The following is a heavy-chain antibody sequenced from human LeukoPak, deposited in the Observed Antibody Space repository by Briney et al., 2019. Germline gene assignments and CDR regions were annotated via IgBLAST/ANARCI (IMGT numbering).Heavy chain of an antibody. CDR3: ARLERVLGYFDY. Sequence: TSETLSLTCTVSGGSISSYYWSWIRQPPGKGLEWIGYIYYSGSTNYNPSLKSRVTISADTSKNQFSLKLSSVTAADTAVYYCARLERVLGYFDYWGQGTLVTVSS. V-gene: IGHV4-59*01. CDR1: GGSISSYY. D-gene: IGHD3-3*01. J-gene: IGHJ4*02. CDR2: IYYSGST.